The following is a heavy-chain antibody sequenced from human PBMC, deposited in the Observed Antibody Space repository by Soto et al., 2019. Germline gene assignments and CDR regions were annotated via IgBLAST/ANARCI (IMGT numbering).Heavy chain of an antibody. V-gene: IGHV3-33*01. J-gene: IGHJ4*02. CDR2: IWYDGSNK. D-gene: IGHD7-27*01. Sequence: PGGSLRLSCASSGFPFSSYGMHWVRQAPGKGLEWVAVIWYDGSNKYYADSVKGRFTISRDNSKNTLYLQMNSLRAEDTAVYYSARGLGLSHFDYWGQGTLVTVSS. CDR1: GFPFSSYG. CDR3: ARGLGLSHFDY.